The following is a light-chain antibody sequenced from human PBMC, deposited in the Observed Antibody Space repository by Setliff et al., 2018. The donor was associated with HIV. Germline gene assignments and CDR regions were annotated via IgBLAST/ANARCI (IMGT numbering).Light chain of an antibody. CDR2: WAS. J-gene: IGKJ2*01. CDR3: QQYYSTPHT. Sequence: DIVMTQSPDSLALSLGVRATINCKSSQNVFYTSNNKNYLAWYQQKPGQPPKLLIYWASTREPGVPDRFSGSGSGTDFTLTISRLQAEDVAVYYCQQYYSTPHTFGQGTKVDIK. V-gene: IGKV4-1*01. CDR1: QNVFYTSNNKNY.